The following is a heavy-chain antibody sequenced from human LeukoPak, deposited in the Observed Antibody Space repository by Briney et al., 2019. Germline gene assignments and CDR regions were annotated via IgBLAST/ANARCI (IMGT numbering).Heavy chain of an antibody. CDR3: ASSQWLVGFGAFDI. V-gene: IGHV4-39*01. CDR2: IYYSGST. Sequence: SETLSLTCTVSGGSISSSSYYWGWIRQPPGKGLEWIGSIYYSGSTYYNPSLKSRVTISVDTSKNQFSLKLSSVTAADTAVYYCASSQWLVGFGAFDIWGQGTMVTVSS. D-gene: IGHD6-19*01. J-gene: IGHJ3*02. CDR1: GGSISSSSYY.